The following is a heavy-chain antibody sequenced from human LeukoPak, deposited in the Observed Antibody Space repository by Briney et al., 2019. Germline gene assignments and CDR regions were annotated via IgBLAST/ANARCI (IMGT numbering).Heavy chain of an antibody. CDR1: GFTFSSYA. Sequence: PGGSLRLSCAASGFTFSSYAMSWVRQAPGKGLEWVSAISGSGGSTYYADSVKGRVTISRDNSKNTLYLQMNSLRAEDTAVYYCAKDFTYYDYVWGSYRYDAFDIWGQGTMVTVSS. V-gene: IGHV3-23*01. D-gene: IGHD3-16*02. J-gene: IGHJ3*02. CDR2: ISGSGGST. CDR3: AKDFTYYDYVWGSYRYDAFDI.